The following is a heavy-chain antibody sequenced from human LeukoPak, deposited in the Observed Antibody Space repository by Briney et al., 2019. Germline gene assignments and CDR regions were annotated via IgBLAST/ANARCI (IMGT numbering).Heavy chain of an antibody. CDR2: IYASGTS. D-gene: IGHD3-22*01. V-gene: IGHV4-61*02. Sequence: PSQTLSLTCTVSGGSISSSSSYWSWIRQPAGKGLEWIGRIYASGTSNYNPSLKSRVTISVDTSKNQFSLKLTSVTAADTAVYYCARDQDYYDSSGYPFDYWGQGTLVTVSS. J-gene: IGHJ4*02. CDR1: GGSISSSSSY. CDR3: ARDQDYYDSSGYPFDY.